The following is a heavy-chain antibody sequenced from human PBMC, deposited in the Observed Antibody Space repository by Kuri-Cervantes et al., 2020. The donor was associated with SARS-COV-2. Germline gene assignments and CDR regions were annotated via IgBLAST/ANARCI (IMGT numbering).Heavy chain of an antibody. CDR3: ARDGDDIVAP. CDR2: IIPIFGTA. J-gene: IGHJ5*02. CDR1: GYTFTSYD. Sequence: SVKVSCKASGYTFTSYDINWVRQATGQGLEWMGGIIPIFGTANYAQKFQGRVTITADESTSTAYMELSSLRSEDTAVYYCARDGDDIVAPWGQGTLVTVSS. D-gene: IGHD2-15*01. V-gene: IGHV1-69*13.